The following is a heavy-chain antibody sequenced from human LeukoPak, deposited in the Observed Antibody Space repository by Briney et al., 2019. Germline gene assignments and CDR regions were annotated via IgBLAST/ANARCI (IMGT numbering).Heavy chain of an antibody. CDR2: IYTGDSDT. D-gene: IGHD2-21*02. CDR3: SRTARMVTATPYYFDY. CDR1: GYSFTSYW. Sequence: GESLKISCKGSGYSFTSYWIGWVRQMPGKGLEWMAIIYTGDSDTRYSPSVQGQVTISADKSISTAYLQWSSLKASDTAMYYCSRTARMVTATPYYFDYWGQGTLVTVSS. V-gene: IGHV5-51*01. J-gene: IGHJ4*02.